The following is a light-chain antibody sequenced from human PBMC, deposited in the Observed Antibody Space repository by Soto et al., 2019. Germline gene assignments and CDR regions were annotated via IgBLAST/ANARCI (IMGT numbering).Light chain of an antibody. CDR1: QNLISGY. V-gene: IGKV3-20*01. CDR3: RRYGRSPTWT. J-gene: IGKJ1*01. Sequence: EIVLTQSPGTLSLSPGERAHLSCRASQNLISGYLAWYQQKPGQPPRLLIYGASLRATGIRDRFSGSGSGTDFTLNISTVEPEDSAVYYCRRYGRSPTWTFGQGTKVDIK. CDR2: GAS.